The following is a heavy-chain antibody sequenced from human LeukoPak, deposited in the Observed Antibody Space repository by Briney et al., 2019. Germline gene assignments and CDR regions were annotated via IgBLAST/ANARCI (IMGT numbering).Heavy chain of an antibody. CDR3: VRDSTIEENNRWYDGLDI. V-gene: IGHV3-7*03. Sequence: PGGSLRLSCTASGFTFSTQYMAWVRQAPGKGLEWVANIKEDGSIKNYVDSVKGRFTISRDNAKNSLYLEMNSLRAEDTALYYCVRDSTIEENNRWYDGLDIWGQGTMVPVSS. J-gene: IGHJ3*02. CDR1: GFTFSTQY. D-gene: IGHD2-15*01. CDR2: IKEDGSIK.